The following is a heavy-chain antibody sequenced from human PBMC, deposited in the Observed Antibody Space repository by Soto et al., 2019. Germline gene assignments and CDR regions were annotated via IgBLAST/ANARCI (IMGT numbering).Heavy chain of an antibody. Sequence: PSETLSLTCAVYGGSFSGYYWSWIRQPPGKGLEWIGEINHSGSTNYNPSLKSRVTISVDTSKNQFSMKLSSVAAADTAVYYCASSGYCSSTSCYRARPNWFDPWGQGTLVTVSS. J-gene: IGHJ5*02. D-gene: IGHD2-2*01. CDR1: GGSFSGYY. V-gene: IGHV4-34*01. CDR3: ASSGYCSSTSCYRARPNWFDP. CDR2: INHSGST.